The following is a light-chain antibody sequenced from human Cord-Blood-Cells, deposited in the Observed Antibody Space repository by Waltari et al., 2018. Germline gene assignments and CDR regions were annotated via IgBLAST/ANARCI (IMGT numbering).Light chain of an antibody. CDR2: KAS. J-gene: IGKJ1*01. CDR1: QSISSW. Sequence: DIQMTQSPSTLSASVGDRVTITCRASQSISSWLAWYQQKPGKAPKLLIYKASSFESGVPSRFSGSGSGTEFTLTISSLQPDDFATYYCQQYNSYSPVTFGQGTKVEIK. V-gene: IGKV1-5*03. CDR3: QQYNSYSPVT.